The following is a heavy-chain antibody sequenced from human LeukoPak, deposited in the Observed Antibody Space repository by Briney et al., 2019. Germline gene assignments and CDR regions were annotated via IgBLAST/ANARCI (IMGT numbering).Heavy chain of an antibody. CDR1: VDSIRSGGYY. V-gene: IGHV4-31*03. CDR3: ARAPVYYFDY. J-gene: IGHJ4*02. Sequence: PSEALSLTCTVSVDSIRSGGYYWSWIRQHPGKGLEWLGYIYYSGSTYYNPSLKSRVTISVDTSKNQFSLKLSSVTAADTAVYYCARAPVYYFDYWGQGTLVTVSS. CDR2: IYYSGST.